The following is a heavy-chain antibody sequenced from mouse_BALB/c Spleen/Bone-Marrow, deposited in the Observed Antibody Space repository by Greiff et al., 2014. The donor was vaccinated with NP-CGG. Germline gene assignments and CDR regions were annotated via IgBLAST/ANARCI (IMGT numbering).Heavy chain of an antibody. V-gene: IGHV3-2*02. CDR1: GYSITSDYA. CDR3: ARRGANWDWYFDV. CDR2: ISYSGST. D-gene: IGHD4-1*01. Sequence: EVQLVESGPGLVKPSQSLSLTCTVTGYSITSDYAWNWIRQFPGNKLEWMGYISYSGSTSYNPSLKSRISITRDTSKNQFFLQLNSVTTEDTATYYCARRGANWDWYFDVWGAGTTVTVSS. J-gene: IGHJ1*01.